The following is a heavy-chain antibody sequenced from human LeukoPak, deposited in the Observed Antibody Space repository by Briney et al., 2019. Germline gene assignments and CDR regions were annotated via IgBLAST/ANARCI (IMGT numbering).Heavy chain of an antibody. Sequence: GGSLRLSCAASGFTLSSYGMHWVRQAPGKGLEWVAFIRYDGSNKYYADSVKGRFTISRDNSKNTLYLQMNSLRAEDTAVYYCAKDEWVVAAGTALTWYYYGMDVWGQGTTVTVSS. J-gene: IGHJ6*02. CDR2: IRYDGSNK. V-gene: IGHV3-30*02. CDR3: AKDEWVVAAGTALTWYYYGMDV. CDR1: GFTLSSYG. D-gene: IGHD6-13*01.